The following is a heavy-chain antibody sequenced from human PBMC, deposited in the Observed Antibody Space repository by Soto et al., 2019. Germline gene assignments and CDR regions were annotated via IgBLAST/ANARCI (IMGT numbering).Heavy chain of an antibody. CDR2: ISAYNGNT. Sequence: ASVKVSCKASGYTFTSYGISWVRQAPGQGLEWMGWISAYNGNTNYAQKLQGRVTISVDTSKNQFSLKLSSVTAADTAVYYCARGGRYYGSYGMDVWGQGTTVTVSS. CDR3: ARGGRYYGSYGMDV. J-gene: IGHJ6*02. CDR1: GYTFTSYG. V-gene: IGHV1-18*01. D-gene: IGHD3-10*01.